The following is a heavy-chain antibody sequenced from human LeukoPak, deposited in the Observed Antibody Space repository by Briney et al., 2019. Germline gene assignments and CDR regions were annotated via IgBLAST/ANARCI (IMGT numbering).Heavy chain of an antibody. CDR1: GFIFSNYA. J-gene: IGHJ4*02. D-gene: IGHD6-6*01. Sequence: TGGSLRLSCAASGFIFSNYAMGWGRQAPGKGLEWVSSITGSGGNTYYADSVKGRFTFSRDNSKNTLHLQMNSLRAEDTAVYYCVRGLDYFDYWRQGTLVTVSS. CDR3: VRGLDYFDY. CDR2: ITGSGGNT. V-gene: IGHV3-23*01.